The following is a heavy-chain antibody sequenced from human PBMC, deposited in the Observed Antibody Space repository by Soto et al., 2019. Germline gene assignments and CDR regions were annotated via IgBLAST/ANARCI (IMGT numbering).Heavy chain of an antibody. CDR2: ISDDGVST. J-gene: IGHJ4*02. CDR1: GLTFSTYA. CDR3: AKGGQYNSRSGNDY. Sequence: LRLSCSASGLTFSTYAMSWVRQAPGKGLEWVAAISDDGVSTYYADSVKGRFTISRDNSRNTLYLQINSLRAEDTAIYYCAKGGQYNSRSGNDYWGQGTLVTVSS. D-gene: IGHD3-22*01. V-gene: IGHV3-23*01.